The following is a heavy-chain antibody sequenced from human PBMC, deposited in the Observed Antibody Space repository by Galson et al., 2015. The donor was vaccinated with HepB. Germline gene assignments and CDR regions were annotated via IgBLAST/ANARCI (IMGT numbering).Heavy chain of an antibody. Sequence: SCKVSGYTFSTYSVTWVRQAPGQGLEWMGWISAYNRKTNYAQKFQGRVSMTTDTSTSTVYMELRRLRSDDTAIYYCARGALVVGVAATLNNWFDAWGQGTLVAGSA. V-gene: IGHV1-18*01. CDR3: ARGALVVGVAATLNNWFDA. D-gene: IGHD2-15*01. CDR2: ISAYNRKT. CDR1: GYTFSTYS. J-gene: IGHJ5*02.